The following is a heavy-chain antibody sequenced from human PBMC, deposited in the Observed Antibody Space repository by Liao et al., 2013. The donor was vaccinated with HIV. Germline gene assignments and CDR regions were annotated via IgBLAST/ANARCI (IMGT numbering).Heavy chain of an antibody. Sequence: QVRLQESGPGLVKPSQTLSLTCTVSGDLIRRDNYYWTWIRQPAGRGLEWIGHIYTGMSTTGTTNYNPSLKSRVTISVDTSKNQFSLKLSSVTAADTAVYYCARYGSSSSDFDYWGQGTLVTVSS. V-gene: IGHV4-61*02. J-gene: IGHJ4*02. D-gene: IGHD6-6*01. CDR3: ARYGSSSSDFDY. CDR1: GDLIRRDNYY. CDR2: IYTGMSTTGTT.